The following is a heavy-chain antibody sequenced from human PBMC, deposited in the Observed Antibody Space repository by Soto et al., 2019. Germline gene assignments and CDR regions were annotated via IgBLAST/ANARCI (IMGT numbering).Heavy chain of an antibody. V-gene: IGHV5-51*01. CDR3: ARHRREYYDFYANGMDV. CDR2: IYPGDSDT. CDR1: GYSFTSYW. D-gene: IGHD3-3*01. Sequence: HGESLKISCKGSGYSFTSYWIGWVRQMPGKGLEWMGIIYPGDSDTRYSPSFQGQVTISADKSISTAYLQWSSLKASDTAMYYCARHRREYYDFYANGMDVWGQGTTVTVSS. J-gene: IGHJ6*02.